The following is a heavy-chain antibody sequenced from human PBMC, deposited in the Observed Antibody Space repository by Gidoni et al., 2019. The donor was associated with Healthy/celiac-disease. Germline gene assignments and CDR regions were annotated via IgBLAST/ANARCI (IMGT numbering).Heavy chain of an antibody. V-gene: IGHV3-49*02. CDR2: EAYGGTT. D-gene: IGHD3-3*01. J-gene: IGHJ4*02. CDR3: TRAPSNYDFWSGYLDY. Sequence: EAYGGTTEYAASVKGRFTISRDDSKTIAYLQMNSLRTEDTAVYYCTRAPSNYDFWSGYLDYWGRGTLVTVSS.